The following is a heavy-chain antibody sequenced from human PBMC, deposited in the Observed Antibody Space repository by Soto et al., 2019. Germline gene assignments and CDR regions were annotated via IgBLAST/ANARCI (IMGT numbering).Heavy chain of an antibody. J-gene: IGHJ4*02. V-gene: IGHV1-69*13. D-gene: IGHD2-2*02. CDR2: IIPIFGTA. Sequence: GASVKVSCKASGGTFSSYAISWVRQAPGQGLEWMGGIIPIFGTANYAQKFQGRVTITADESTSTAYMELSSLRSEDTAVYYCARDHCSSTSCYTAVDYWGQGTLVTVSS. CDR1: GGTFSSYA. CDR3: ARDHCSSTSCYTAVDY.